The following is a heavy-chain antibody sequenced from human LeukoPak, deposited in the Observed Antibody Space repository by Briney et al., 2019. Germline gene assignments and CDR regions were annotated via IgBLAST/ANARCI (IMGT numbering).Heavy chain of an antibody. J-gene: IGHJ6*03. Sequence: GGSLRLSCAASGFTFSSYGMNWVRQAPVKGLEWVSYISSTSRTIYDADSVKGRFTISRDNAKNSLYLQMNSLRDEDTAVYYCARDPLRWLQNNYYYYYMDVWGKGTTVTVSS. CDR2: ISSTSRTI. D-gene: IGHD5-24*01. V-gene: IGHV3-48*02. CDR1: GFTFSSYG. CDR3: ARDPLRWLQNNYYYYYMDV.